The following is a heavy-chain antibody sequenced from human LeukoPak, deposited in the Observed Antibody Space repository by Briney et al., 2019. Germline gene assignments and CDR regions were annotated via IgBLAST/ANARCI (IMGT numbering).Heavy chain of an antibody. V-gene: IGHV3-7*01. CDR1: GFTFSSYW. Sequence: GALRLSCAASGFTFSSYWMSWVRQAPGKGLEWLANIKQDGSEKYYVDSVKGRFTISRDNAKNSLYLQMNSLRAEDTAVYYCARDPGSGSSIYYYYMDVWGKGTTVTVSS. J-gene: IGHJ6*03. D-gene: IGHD3-10*01. CDR3: ARDPGSGSSIYYYYMDV. CDR2: IKQDGSEK.